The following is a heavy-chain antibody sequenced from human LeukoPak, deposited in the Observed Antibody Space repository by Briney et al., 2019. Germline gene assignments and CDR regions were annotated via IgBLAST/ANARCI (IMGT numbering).Heavy chain of an antibody. CDR3: ARRRVEMATGFDY. CDR1: GGSISSSNW. Sequence: PSETLSLTCAVSGGSISSSNWWSWVRQPPGKGLEWIGEIYHSGSTNYNPSLKSRVTISVDKSKNQFSLKLSSVTAADTAVYYCARRRVEMATGFDYWGQGTLVTVSS. CDR2: IYHSGST. V-gene: IGHV4-4*02. J-gene: IGHJ4*02. D-gene: IGHD5-24*01.